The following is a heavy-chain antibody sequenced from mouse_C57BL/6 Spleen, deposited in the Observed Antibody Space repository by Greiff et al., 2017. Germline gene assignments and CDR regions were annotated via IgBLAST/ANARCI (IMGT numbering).Heavy chain of an antibody. CDR3: AREVSGYFDV. Sequence: EVQLQESGPGLVKPSQSLSLTCSVTGYSITSGYYWNWIRQFPGNKLEWMGYISYDGSNNYNPSLKNRISITRDKSKNQFFLKLNSVTTEDTATYYCAREVSGYFDVWGTGTTVTVSS. V-gene: IGHV3-6*01. J-gene: IGHJ1*03. D-gene: IGHD2-10*02. CDR1: GYSITSGYY. CDR2: ISYDGSN.